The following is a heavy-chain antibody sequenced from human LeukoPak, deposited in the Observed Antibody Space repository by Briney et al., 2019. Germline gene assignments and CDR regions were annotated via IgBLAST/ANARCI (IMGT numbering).Heavy chain of an antibody. CDR1: GFAFSSYA. D-gene: IGHD5-12*01. CDR2: ISSSSNYI. J-gene: IGHJ2*01. CDR3: ARRVATDWYFDL. V-gene: IGHV3-21*01. Sequence: MSGGSLRLSCAASGFAFSSYAMSWVRQAPGKGLEWVSSISSSSNYIYYADSLKGRFTISRDNAKNSLSLQMNSLRAEDTAVYYCARRVATDWYFDLWGRGTLVTVSS.